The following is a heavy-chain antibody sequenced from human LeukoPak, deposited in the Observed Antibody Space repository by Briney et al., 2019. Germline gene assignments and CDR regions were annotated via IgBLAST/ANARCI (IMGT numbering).Heavy chain of an antibody. V-gene: IGHV1-69*15. CDR2: IIPIFGTT. Sequence: SVKVSCKASGDTFSSYAISWVRQAPGQGLEWMGRIIPIFGTTNYAQKFQGRVTITADESTSTAYMELSSLRSEDTAVYYCAREKRSGSSYFDYWGQGTLVTVSS. J-gene: IGHJ4*02. CDR1: GDTFSSYA. D-gene: IGHD1-26*01. CDR3: AREKRSGSSYFDY.